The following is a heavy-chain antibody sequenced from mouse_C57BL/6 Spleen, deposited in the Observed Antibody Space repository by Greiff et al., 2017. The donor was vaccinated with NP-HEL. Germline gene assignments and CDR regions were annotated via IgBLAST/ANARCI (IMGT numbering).Heavy chain of an antibody. CDR2: ISYDGSN. CDR3: ASPAYSNYAYFDY. Sequence: EVQRVESGPGLVKPSQSLSLTCSVTGYSITSGYYWNWIRQFPGNKLEWMGYISYDGSNNYNPSLKNRISITRDTSKNQFFLKLTSVTTEDTATYYCASPAYSNYAYFDYWGQGTTLTVSS. D-gene: IGHD2-5*01. J-gene: IGHJ2*01. CDR1: GYSITSGYY. V-gene: IGHV3-6*01.